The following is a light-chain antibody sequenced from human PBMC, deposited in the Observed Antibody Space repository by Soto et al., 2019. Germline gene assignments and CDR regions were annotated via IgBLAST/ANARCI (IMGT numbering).Light chain of an antibody. CDR3: AAWDDSLSGPV. CDR2: RNN. Sequence: QPVLTQPPSASGTPGQRVTISCSGSSSNIGSNYVYWYQQLPGTAPKLLIYRNNQRPSGVPDRFSGSKSGTSASLAISGLRFEDEADYHCAAWDDSLSGPVFGGGTKVTVL. J-gene: IGLJ2*01. V-gene: IGLV1-47*01. CDR1: SSNIGSNY.